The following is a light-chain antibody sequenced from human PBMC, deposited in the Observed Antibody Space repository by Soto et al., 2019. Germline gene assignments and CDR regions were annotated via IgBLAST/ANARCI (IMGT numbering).Light chain of an antibody. CDR2: GAS. CDR1: QSVSSITY. J-gene: IGKJ4*01. V-gene: IGKV3-20*01. CDR3: QQYGSSPT. Sequence: EIVLTQSPGTLSVSPGERATLSCRASQSVSSITYLAWYQQKPGQAPRLLIYGASSRATGIPDRFSGSGSGTDFTLTISRLEPDDFAVYYCQQYGSSPTFGGGTKVDIK.